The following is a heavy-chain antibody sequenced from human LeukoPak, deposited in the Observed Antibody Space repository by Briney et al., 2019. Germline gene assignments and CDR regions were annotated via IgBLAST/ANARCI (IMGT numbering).Heavy chain of an antibody. Sequence: EASVKVSCKASGYTFTSYAMHWVRQAPGQRLEWMGWINAGNGNTKYSQKFQGRVTITRDTSASTAYMELSSLRSEDTAVYYCARAIDYGDYETYFDYWGQGTLVTVSS. V-gene: IGHV1-3*01. D-gene: IGHD4-17*01. J-gene: IGHJ4*02. CDR1: GYTFTSYA. CDR3: ARAIDYGDYETYFDY. CDR2: INAGNGNT.